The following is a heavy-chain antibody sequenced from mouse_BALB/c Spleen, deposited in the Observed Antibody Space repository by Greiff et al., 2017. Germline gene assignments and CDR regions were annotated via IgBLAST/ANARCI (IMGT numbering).Heavy chain of an antibody. Sequence: VQLQQPGAELVKPGAPVKLSCKASGYTFTSYWMNWVKQRPGRGLEWIGRIDPSDSETHYNQKFKDKATLTVDKSSSTAYIQLSSLTSEDSAVYYCARNGNYYAMDYWGQGTSVTVSS. D-gene: IGHD2-1*01. J-gene: IGHJ4*01. CDR1: GYTFTSYW. CDR2: IDPSDSET. CDR3: ARNGNYYAMDY. V-gene: IGHV1-69*02.